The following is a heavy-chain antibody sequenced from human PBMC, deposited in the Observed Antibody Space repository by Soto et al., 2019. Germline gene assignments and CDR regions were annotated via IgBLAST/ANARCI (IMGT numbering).Heavy chain of an antibody. D-gene: IGHD6-13*01. J-gene: IGHJ4*02. CDR1: GGSINSGGYY. CDR3: ARGYRQSGYSSSWVFDY. CDR2: IFYSGST. Sequence: QVQLQESGPGLVKPSQTLSLICTVSGGSINSGGYYWNWIRQHPGKGLEGIGYIFYSGSTYYNTFLRSRVTISADTSENQFSLNLSSVTAAATAVYFCARGYRQSGYSSSWVFDYWGQGTLVNVSS. V-gene: IGHV4-31*03.